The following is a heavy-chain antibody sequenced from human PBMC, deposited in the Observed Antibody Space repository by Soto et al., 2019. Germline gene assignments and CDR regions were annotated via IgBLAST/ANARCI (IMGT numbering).Heavy chain of an antibody. J-gene: IGHJ2*01. D-gene: IGHD5-18*01. CDR3: ARLLTKPGYSYGYWYFDL. CDR2: IYYSGST. CDR1: GGSISSSSYY. V-gene: IGHV4-39*01. Sequence: SETLSLTCTVSGGSISSSSYYWGWIRQPPGKGLEWIGSIYYSGSTYYNPSLKSRVTISVDTSKNQFSLKLSSVTAADTAVYYCARLLTKPGYSYGYWYFDLWGRGTLVTVSS.